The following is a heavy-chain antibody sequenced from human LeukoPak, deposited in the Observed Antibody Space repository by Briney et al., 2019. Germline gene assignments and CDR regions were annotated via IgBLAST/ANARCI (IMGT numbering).Heavy chain of an antibody. Sequence: GGSLRLSCAASGFTFSNFGMSWVRQAPGKGLEWVSSISSSSNYIYYADSVKGRFTISRDNAKNSLYLQMNSLRAEDTAVYYCARDPSSGWYLKGWFDPWGQGTLVTVSS. J-gene: IGHJ5*02. V-gene: IGHV3-21*01. CDR2: ISSSSNYI. CDR3: ARDPSSGWYLKGWFDP. CDR1: GFTFSNFG. D-gene: IGHD6-19*01.